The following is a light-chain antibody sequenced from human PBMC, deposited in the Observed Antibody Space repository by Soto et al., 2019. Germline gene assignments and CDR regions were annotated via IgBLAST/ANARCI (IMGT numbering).Light chain of an antibody. CDR3: QSYDSSLSGVL. CDR2: GNN. J-gene: IGLJ2*01. Sequence: QSVLTQTPSVSGAPGQRVTISCTGSSSNIGAGYDVHWYQQLPGTAPKLLIYGNNNRPSGVPDRFSGSKSGTSASLAITGLQAEDEADYYCQSYDSSLSGVLFGGGTKLTVL. CDR1: SSNIGAGYD. V-gene: IGLV1-40*01.